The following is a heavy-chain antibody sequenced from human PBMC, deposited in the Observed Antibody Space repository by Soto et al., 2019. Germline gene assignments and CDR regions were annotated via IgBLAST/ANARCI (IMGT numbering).Heavy chain of an antibody. CDR3: ARVPLRWPCSGGSCHLGSYYGMDV. CDR2: INPNSGGT. V-gene: IGHV1-2*04. J-gene: IGHJ6*02. Sequence: GASVKVSCKASGYTFTGYYMHWVRQAPGQGLEWMGWINPNSGGTNYAQKFQGWVTMTRDTSISTAYMELSRLRSDDTAVYYCARVPLRWPCSGGSCHLGSYYGMDVWGQGTTVTVSS. D-gene: IGHD2-15*01. CDR1: GYTFTGYY.